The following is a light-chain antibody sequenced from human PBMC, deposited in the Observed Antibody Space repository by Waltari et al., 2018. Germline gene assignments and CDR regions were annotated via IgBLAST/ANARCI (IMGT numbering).Light chain of an antibody. J-gene: IGLJ3*02. CDR2: DVS. Sequence: QSALTQPRSVSGSPGQSVTISCTGTSSYVGGYNYVSWYQQHPGKAPKLMFYDVSKRPSGVPDRFSGSKSGNTASLTISGLQAEDEADYYCCSYAGSYTLVFGGGTKLTVL. CDR1: SSYVGGYNY. V-gene: IGLV2-11*01. CDR3: CSYAGSYTLV.